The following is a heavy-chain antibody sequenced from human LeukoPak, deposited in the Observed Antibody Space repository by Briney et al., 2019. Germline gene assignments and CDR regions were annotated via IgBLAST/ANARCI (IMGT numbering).Heavy chain of an antibody. CDR3: AKDSGYSGYDPPGGMDV. CDR1: GFTFDDYA. CDR2: ISWDGGST. J-gene: IGHJ6*02. V-gene: IGHV3-43D*03. Sequence: GGSLRLSCAASGFTFDDYAMHWVRQAPGKGLEWVSLISWDGGSTYYADSVKGRFTISRDNSKNSLYLQMNSLRAEDTALYYCAKDSGYSGYDPPGGMDVWGQGTTVTVSS. D-gene: IGHD5-12*01.